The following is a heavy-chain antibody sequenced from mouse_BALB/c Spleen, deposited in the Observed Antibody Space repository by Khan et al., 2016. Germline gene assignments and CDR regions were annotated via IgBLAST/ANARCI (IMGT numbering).Heavy chain of an antibody. CDR1: GYAFTSYN. J-gene: IGHJ2*01. D-gene: IGHD1-1*01. CDR2: IYPYNGDT. V-gene: IGHV1S135*01. Sequence: VQLQQSGPELVKPGASVKVSCKASGYAFTSYNMYWVKQSHGKSLEWIGDIYPYNGDTSYNQKFKGKATLPVDKSSSTAYMHLNSLTSEDSAVYYCAREGITTVVAKGLDYWGQGTTLTVSS. CDR3: AREGITTVVAKGLDY.